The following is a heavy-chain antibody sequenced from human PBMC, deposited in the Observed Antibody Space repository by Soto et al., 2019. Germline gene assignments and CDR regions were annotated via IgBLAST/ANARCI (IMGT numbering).Heavy chain of an antibody. CDR3: ARDGRAYSSSWWKFDS. D-gene: IGHD6-13*01. Sequence: QVQLVESGGGVVQPGRSLRLSCAASGFTFRTYAMHWVRQAPGKGLEWVAVISYDGRDEYYADSVRGRFTISRDNSKNALYLQLNGLRPEDTGVYFCARDGRAYSSSWWKFDSWGQGTLVTVSS. J-gene: IGHJ4*02. CDR1: GFTFRTYA. CDR2: ISYDGRDE. V-gene: IGHV3-30*04.